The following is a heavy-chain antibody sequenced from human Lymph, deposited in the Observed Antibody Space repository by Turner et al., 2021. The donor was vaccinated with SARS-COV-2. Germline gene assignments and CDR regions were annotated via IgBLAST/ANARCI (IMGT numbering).Heavy chain of an antibody. CDR1: GFTFSSYA. Sequence: QVQLVGSGGGVVQPGWSLRLSCAASGFTFSSYAMHWVRQAPGKGLEWVAVISYDGSNKYYADSVKGRFTISRDNSKNTLYLQMNSLRAEDTAVYYCARSRSGSYWGGFDYWGQGTLVTVSS. CDR2: ISYDGSNK. CDR3: ARSRSGSYWGGFDY. V-gene: IGHV3-30*04. J-gene: IGHJ4*02. D-gene: IGHD1-26*01.